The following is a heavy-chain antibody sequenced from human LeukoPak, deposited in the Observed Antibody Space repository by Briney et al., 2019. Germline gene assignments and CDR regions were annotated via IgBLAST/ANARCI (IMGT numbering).Heavy chain of an antibody. CDR1: GFTFSSYW. CDR2: IKQDGSEK. J-gene: IGHJ4*02. V-gene: IGHV3-7*01. CDR3: AKDVRALNNYGSGSSGFY. D-gene: IGHD3-10*01. Sequence: GGSLRLSCAASGFTFSSYWMSWVRQAPGKGLEWVANIKQDGSEKYYVDSVKGRFTISRDNAKNSLYLQMNSLRVEDTAVYYCAKDVRALNNYGSGSSGFYWGQGTLVTVSS.